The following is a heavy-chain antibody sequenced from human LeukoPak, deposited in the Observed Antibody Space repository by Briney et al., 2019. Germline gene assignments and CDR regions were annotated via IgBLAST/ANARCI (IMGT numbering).Heavy chain of an antibody. J-gene: IGHJ4*02. D-gene: IGHD3-10*01. CDR1: KFTFSAYT. CDR3: ARVRYYGSGSYYPPAY. CDR2: IYHDGNNK. V-gene: IGHV3-30-3*01. Sequence: GGSLSLSCAASKFTFSAYTMHWVRQAPGKGLEWLALIYHDGNNKYYADSVEDRFSISRDNSNNTLYLQMNSLRTEHTAVYYCARVRYYGSGSYYPPAYWGQGTLVTVSS.